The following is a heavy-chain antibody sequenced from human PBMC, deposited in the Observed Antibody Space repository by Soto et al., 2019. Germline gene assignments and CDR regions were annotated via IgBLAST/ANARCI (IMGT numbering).Heavy chain of an antibody. Sequence: QVQLVESGGGLVKPGGSLRLSCAASGFTFSDYYMSWIRQAPGKGLEWVSYISSSSSYTNYADSVKGRFTISRDNAKNSLYLQMNSLRAEDTAVYYCARDRRYSGSYFFDYWGQGTLVTVSS. CDR1: GFTFSDYY. V-gene: IGHV3-11*05. CDR3: ARDRRYSGSYFFDY. CDR2: ISSSSSYT. D-gene: IGHD1-26*01. J-gene: IGHJ4*02.